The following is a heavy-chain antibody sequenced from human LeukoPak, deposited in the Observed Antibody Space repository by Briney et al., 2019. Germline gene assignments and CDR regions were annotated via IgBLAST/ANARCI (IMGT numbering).Heavy chain of an antibody. J-gene: IGHJ4*02. CDR1: GFTFSSYA. Sequence: GGSLRLSCAASGFTFSSYAMHWVRQAPGRGLEYVSGITSNGGTTYYANSVKGRFTISRDNSKNTLYLQMGSLRAEYMTLYYCAIDWRGWLHPFDFWGQGTVAPVSS. D-gene: IGHD5-24*01. V-gene: IGHV3-64*01. CDR3: AIDWRGWLHPFDF. CDR2: ITSNGGTT.